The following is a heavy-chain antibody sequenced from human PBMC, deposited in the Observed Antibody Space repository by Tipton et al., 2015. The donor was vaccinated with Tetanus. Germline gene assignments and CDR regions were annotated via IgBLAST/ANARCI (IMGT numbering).Heavy chain of an antibody. J-gene: IGHJ4*02. Sequence: SLRLSCAASGFTVSSNYMSWVRQAPGKGLEWVSVIYSGGSTYYADSVKGRFTISRDNSKNTLYLQMNSLRAEDTAVYYCARAGRDSSSVYFDYWGQGTLVTVSS. CDR1: GFTVSSNY. CDR3: ARAGRDSSSVYFDY. D-gene: IGHD6-6*01. V-gene: IGHV3-53*01. CDR2: IYSGGST.